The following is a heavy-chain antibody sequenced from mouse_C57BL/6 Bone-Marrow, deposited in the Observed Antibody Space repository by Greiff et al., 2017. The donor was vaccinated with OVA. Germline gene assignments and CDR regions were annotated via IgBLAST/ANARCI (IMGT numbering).Heavy chain of an antibody. CDR3: ARGTTSY. CDR2: IDPSDSYT. CDR1: GYTFTSYW. D-gene: IGHD5-5*01. Sequence: QVQLQQPGAELVKPGASVKLSCKASGYTFTSYWMQWVKQRPGQGLEWIGEIDPSDSYTNYNQKFKGKATLTVDTSSSTAYMRLSSLTSEDSAVYYCARGTTSYWGQGTLVTVSA. V-gene: IGHV1-50*01. J-gene: IGHJ3*01.